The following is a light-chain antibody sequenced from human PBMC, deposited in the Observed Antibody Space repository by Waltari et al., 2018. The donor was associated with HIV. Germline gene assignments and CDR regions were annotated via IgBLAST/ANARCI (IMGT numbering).Light chain of an antibody. V-gene: IGKV1-39*01. Sequence: DIQMNQSPSSLSASVGDRVTITCRASQSIITYVNWYQQKPGKAPKLLIDAGSTLQSGVPSRFSGSGSGTDFTLTISSLQPEDFATYYCQQTFTTPPYTFGQGTTLEIK. CDR2: AGS. CDR1: QSIITY. CDR3: QQTFTTPPYT. J-gene: IGKJ2*01.